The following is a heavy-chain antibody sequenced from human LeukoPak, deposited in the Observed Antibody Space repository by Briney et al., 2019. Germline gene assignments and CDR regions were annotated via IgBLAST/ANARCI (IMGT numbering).Heavy chain of an antibody. J-gene: IGHJ6*03. CDR1: GGSISSSSYY. V-gene: IGHV4-39*01. CDR3: AKVPHGYYYYYYMDV. CDR2: IYYSGST. Sequence: SETLSLTCTVSGGSISSSSYYWGWLRQPPWKGLEWIGSIYYSGSTYYNPSLKSRVTISVDTSKNQFSLKLSSVTAADTAVYYCAKVPHGYYYYYYMDVWGKGTTVTISS.